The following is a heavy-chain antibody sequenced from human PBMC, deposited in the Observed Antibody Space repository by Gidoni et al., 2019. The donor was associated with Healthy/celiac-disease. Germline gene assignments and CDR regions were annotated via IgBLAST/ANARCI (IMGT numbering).Heavy chain of an antibody. Sequence: QVQLVQSGAEVKKPGSSVKVSCKASGGTFSSYTISWVRQAPGQGLEWMGRIIPILGIANYAQKFQGRVTITADKSTSTAYMELSSLRSEDTAVYYCARETHYYDYVWGSCNWFDPWGQGTLVTVSS. CDR2: IIPILGIA. V-gene: IGHV1-69*08. D-gene: IGHD3-16*01. CDR3: ARETHYYDYVWGSCNWFDP. CDR1: GGTFSSYT. J-gene: IGHJ5*02.